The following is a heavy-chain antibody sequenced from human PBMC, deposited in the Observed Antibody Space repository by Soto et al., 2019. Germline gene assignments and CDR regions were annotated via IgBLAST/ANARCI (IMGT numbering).Heavy chain of an antibody. J-gene: IGHJ4*02. CDR2: IYHSGST. CDR1: GGSISSSNW. Sequence: SETLSLTCAVSGGSISSSNWWSWVRQPPGKGLEWIGEIYHSGSTNYNLSLKSRVTISVDKSKNQFSLKLSSVTAADTALYYCASLPATSDFDCWGQGTLVTVSS. D-gene: IGHD2-2*01. CDR3: ASLPATSDFDC. V-gene: IGHV4-4*02.